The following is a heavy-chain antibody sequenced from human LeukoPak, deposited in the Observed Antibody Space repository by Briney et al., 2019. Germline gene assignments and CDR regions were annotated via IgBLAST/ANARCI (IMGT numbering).Heavy chain of an antibody. V-gene: IGHV1-18*01. CDR3: ASRYSYASIAARPFDY. J-gene: IGHJ4*02. Sequence: ASVKVSCKASGYTFTSYGISWVRQAPGQGLEWMGWISAYNGNTNYAQKLQGRVTMTTDTSTSTAYMELRSLRSEDTAVYYCASRYSYASIAARPFDYWGQGTLVTVSS. D-gene: IGHD6-6*01. CDR2: ISAYNGNT. CDR1: GYTFTSYG.